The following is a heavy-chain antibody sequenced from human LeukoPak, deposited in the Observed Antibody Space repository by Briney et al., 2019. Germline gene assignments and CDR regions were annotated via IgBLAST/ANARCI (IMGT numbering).Heavy chain of an antibody. Sequence: GGSLRLSCAASGFIFSSYSMNWVRQAPGKGLEWVSSISSSSSYIYYADSVKGRFTISRDNAKNSLYLQMNSLRAEDTAVYYCARDLWFGTTDYWGQGTLVTVSS. CDR2: ISSSSSYI. D-gene: IGHD3-10*01. V-gene: IGHV3-21*01. J-gene: IGHJ4*02. CDR3: ARDLWFGTTDY. CDR1: GFIFSSYS.